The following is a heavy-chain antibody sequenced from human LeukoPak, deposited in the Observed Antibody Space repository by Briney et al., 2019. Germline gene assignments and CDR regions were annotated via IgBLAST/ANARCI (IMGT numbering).Heavy chain of an antibody. J-gene: IGHJ5*02. CDR1: GFTFSSYD. CDR2: IGTAGDT. Sequence: PGGSLRLSCAASGFTFSSYDMHWVRQTTGKGLEWVSAIGTAGDTYYPGSVKGRFTISRENAKNSLYLQMNSLGAEDTAVYYCARDISVAREGWFDPWGQGTLVTVSS. D-gene: IGHD6-6*01. V-gene: IGHV3-13*01. CDR3: ARDISVAREGWFDP.